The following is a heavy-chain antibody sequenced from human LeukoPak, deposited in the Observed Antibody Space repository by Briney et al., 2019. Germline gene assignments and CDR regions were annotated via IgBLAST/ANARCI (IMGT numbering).Heavy chain of an antibody. CDR1: GYTLTELS. D-gene: IGHD3-22*01. Sequence: ASVKVSCKVSGYTLTELSMHWVRQAPGKGLEWMGGFDPEDGETIYAQKFQGRVTMTEDTSTDTAYMELSSLRSEDTAVYYCATDLGYYYDSSGYPWGQGTLVTVFS. V-gene: IGHV1-24*01. CDR2: FDPEDGET. J-gene: IGHJ5*02. CDR3: ATDLGYYYDSSGYP.